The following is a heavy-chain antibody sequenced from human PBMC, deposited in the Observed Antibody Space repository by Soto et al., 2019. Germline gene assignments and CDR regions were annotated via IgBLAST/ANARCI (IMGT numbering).Heavy chain of an antibody. CDR3: AKHASLDFFQWQPKNNWFDP. V-gene: IGHV5-51*01. Sequence: PGESLKISCKASGYSFTTYWIAWVRQMPGKGLEWMGVIYPGDSDTRYSPSFQGQVTISADKSISTAYLQWSSLKASDTAFYYCAKHASLDFFQWQPKNNWFDPWGQGTLVTVSS. D-gene: IGHD6-19*01. CDR1: GYSFTTYW. J-gene: IGHJ5*02. CDR2: IYPGDSDT.